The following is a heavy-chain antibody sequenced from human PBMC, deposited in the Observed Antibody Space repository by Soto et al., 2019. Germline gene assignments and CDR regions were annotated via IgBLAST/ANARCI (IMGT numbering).Heavy chain of an antibody. J-gene: IGHJ4*02. V-gene: IGHV4-4*02. Sequence: QVQLQESGPGLVRPSETLSLTCTVSGGPMDHWWSWVRQPPGKGLEWIGEIYHSGGTNYNPSLKSRVTISVDKSKNQFFLMLTSMTAADTAVYYCMKNGRYNLEYWGQGTLVTVSS. CDR1: GGPMDHW. D-gene: IGHD2-8*01. CDR2: IYHSGGT. CDR3: MKNGRYNLEY.